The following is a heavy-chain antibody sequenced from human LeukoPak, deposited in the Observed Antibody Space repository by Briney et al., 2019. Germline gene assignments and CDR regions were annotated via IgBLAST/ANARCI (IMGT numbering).Heavy chain of an antibody. CDR1: GFSFSNYG. CDR3: AKGGNPDY. V-gene: IGHV3-33*06. Sequence: PGGSLRLSCTASGFSFSNYGMHWVRQAPGKGLEWVAVIWYDGTNKYYTDSAKGRFTISRDNSKNTLYLQMNSLRAEDTAVYYCAKGGNPDYWGQGTLVTVSS. CDR2: IWYDGTNK. J-gene: IGHJ4*02. D-gene: IGHD1-26*01.